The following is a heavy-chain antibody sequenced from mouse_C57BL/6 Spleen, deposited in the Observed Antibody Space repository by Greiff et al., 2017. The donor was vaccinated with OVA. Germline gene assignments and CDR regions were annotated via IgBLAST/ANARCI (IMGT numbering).Heavy chain of an antibody. D-gene: IGHD4-1*01. J-gene: IGHJ4*01. V-gene: IGHV5-4*01. CDR1: GFTFSSYA. CDR2: ISDGGSYT. Sequence: EVKLMESGGGLVKPGGSLKLSCAASGFTFSSYAMSWVRQTPEKRLEWVATISDGGSYTYYPDNVKGRFTISRDNAKNNLYLQMSHLKSEDTAMYYCARENWDEGYAMDYWGQGTSVTVSS. CDR3: ARENWDEGYAMDY.